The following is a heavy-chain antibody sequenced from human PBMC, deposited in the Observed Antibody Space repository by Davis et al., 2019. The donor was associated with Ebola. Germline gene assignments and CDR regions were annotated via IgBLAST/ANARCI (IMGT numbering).Heavy chain of an antibody. V-gene: IGHV1-2*06. CDR2: VILKSGAT. Sequence: ASVKVSCKASGYTFIDYNIHWMRQAPGQGLEWLGRVILKSGATNYAQKFQGRVTMTRDTSISTVHMGLSSLRYDDTADYYCARGHNYAPEYWSQGTLVTVSS. CDR3: ARGHNYAPEY. CDR1: GYTFIDYN. D-gene: IGHD4-11*01. J-gene: IGHJ4*02.